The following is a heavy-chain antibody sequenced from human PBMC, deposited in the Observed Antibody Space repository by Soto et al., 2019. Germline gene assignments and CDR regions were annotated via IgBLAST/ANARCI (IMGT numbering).Heavy chain of an antibody. J-gene: IGHJ3*02. Sequence: SETLSLTSSVSSVSISSSSYNCDCIRQPPWKGLECIGTIYYHGDTDDNPSLKSRAAISGDASDFEFSLKLTSVNSADTSIYYCARFSGNAFDIWGYGRMVTV. CDR3: ARFSGNAFDI. V-gene: IGHV4-39*01. CDR1: SVSISSSSYN. CDR2: IYYHGDT.